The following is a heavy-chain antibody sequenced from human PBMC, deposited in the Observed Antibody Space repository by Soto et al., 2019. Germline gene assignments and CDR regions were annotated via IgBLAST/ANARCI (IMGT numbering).Heavy chain of an antibody. V-gene: IGHV3-23*01. CDR3: AKVYGDYQAYYYYYMDV. D-gene: IGHD4-17*01. J-gene: IGHJ6*03. CDR1: GFTFRNYA. CDR2: ISESGHVT. Sequence: PGGSLRLSCAASGFTFRNYAMNWVRQAPGKGLEWISSISESGHVTDHADSVMGRFTISRDNSKNTLFLQMNSLRAEDTAVYYCAKVYGDYQAYYYYYMDVWGKGTTVTVSS.